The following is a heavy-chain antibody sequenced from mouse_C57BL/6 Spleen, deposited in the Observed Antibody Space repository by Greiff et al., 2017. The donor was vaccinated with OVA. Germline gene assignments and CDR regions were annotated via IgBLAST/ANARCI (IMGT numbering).Heavy chain of an antibody. CDR2: IYPGDGDT. V-gene: IGHV1-80*01. J-gene: IGHJ2*01. CDR1: GYAFSSYW. D-gene: IGHD6-1*01. Sequence: VQLQQSGAELVKPGASVKISCKASGYAFSSYWMNWVKQRPGQGLEWIGQIYPGDGDTNYNGKFKGKATLTADKSSSTAYMQLSSLTSEDSAVYFCARQCGLRSYFDYWGQGTTLTVSS. CDR3: ARQCGLRSYFDY.